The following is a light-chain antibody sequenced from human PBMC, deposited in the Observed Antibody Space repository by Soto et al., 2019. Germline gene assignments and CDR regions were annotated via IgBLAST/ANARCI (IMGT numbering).Light chain of an antibody. Sequence: EIVLTQSPGTLSLSPGERATLSCRASQSISGSYLGWFRQKPGQPPRLLIYGPSGRATGIPDRFSGSATGTDFTLTISRLEPEDFAVYYCQQYGYSPKNFGQGTRLEIK. CDR1: QSISGSY. V-gene: IGKV3-20*01. CDR3: QQYGYSPKN. J-gene: IGKJ5*01. CDR2: GPS.